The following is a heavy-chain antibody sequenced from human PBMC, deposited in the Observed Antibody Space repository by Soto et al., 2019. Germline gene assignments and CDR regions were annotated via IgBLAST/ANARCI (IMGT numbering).Heavy chain of an antibody. CDR1: GFIFSSYS. Sequence: EVPLVESGGGLVQPGGSLRLSCAASGFIFSSYSMSWVRQAPGKGLEWVSYISSSSSTIYYADSVKGRFTISRDNAKNSLYLQLSSLRDEDTAVYYCARDLYYYDPGGWGYWGQGALVTVSS. V-gene: IGHV3-48*02. D-gene: IGHD3-22*01. CDR2: ISSSSSTI. J-gene: IGHJ4*02. CDR3: ARDLYYYDPGGWGY.